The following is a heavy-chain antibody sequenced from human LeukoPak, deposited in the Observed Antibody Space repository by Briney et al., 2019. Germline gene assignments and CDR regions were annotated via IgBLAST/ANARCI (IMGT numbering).Heavy chain of an antibody. D-gene: IGHD3-3*01. CDR2: ISAYNGNT. CDR3: ARSHPPLLLEWDYNWFDP. Sequence: ASVKVSCKASGYTFTIYGISWVRQAPGQGLEWMGWISAYNGNTNYAQKLQGRVTMTTDTSTSTAYMELRSLRSDDTAVYYCARSHPPLLLEWDYNWFDPWGQGTLVTVSS. V-gene: IGHV1-18*01. J-gene: IGHJ5*02. CDR1: GYTFTIYG.